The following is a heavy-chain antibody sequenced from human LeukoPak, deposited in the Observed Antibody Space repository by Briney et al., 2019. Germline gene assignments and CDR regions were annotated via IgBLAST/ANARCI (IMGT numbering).Heavy chain of an antibody. CDR1: GYTFTSYG. Sequence: ASVKVSCKASGYTFTSYGISWVRQAPGQGLEWMRWINTNTGNPTYAQGFTGRFVFSLDTSVSTAYLEISSLKAEDTAVYYCARDVSPDGFDYWGQGTLVTVSS. D-gene: IGHD5-24*01. V-gene: IGHV7-4-1*02. CDR3: ARDVSPDGFDY. J-gene: IGHJ4*02. CDR2: INTNTGNP.